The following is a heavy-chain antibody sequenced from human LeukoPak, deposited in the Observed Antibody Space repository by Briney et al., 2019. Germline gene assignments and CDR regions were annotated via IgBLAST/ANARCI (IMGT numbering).Heavy chain of an antibody. CDR2: MNPNSGNT. V-gene: IGHV1-8*03. CDR1: GYTFTDYD. J-gene: IGHJ4*02. Sequence: ASVKVSCKASGYTFTDYDINWVRQATGQRLEWMGWMNPNSGNTGYAQKFQGRVTITRYTSISTAYMELSSLRSEDTAVYYCAWNVAGTRDFDYWGQGTLVTVSS. CDR3: AWNVAGTRDFDY. D-gene: IGHD6-19*01.